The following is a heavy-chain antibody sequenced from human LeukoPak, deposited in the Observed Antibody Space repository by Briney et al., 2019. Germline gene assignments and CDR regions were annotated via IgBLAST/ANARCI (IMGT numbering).Heavy chain of an antibody. V-gene: IGHV4-59*08. CDR2: IYYSGST. CDR1: GGSISSYY. J-gene: IGHJ3*02. D-gene: IGHD3-3*01. CDR3: ARHWGSSDFWSGYRGAFDI. Sequence: SETLSLTCTVSGGSISSYYWSWIRQPPGKGLEWIGYIYYSGSTNYNPSLKSRVTISVDTSKNQFSLKLSSVTAADTAVYYCARHWGSSDFWSGYRGAFDISRQGTMVTVSS.